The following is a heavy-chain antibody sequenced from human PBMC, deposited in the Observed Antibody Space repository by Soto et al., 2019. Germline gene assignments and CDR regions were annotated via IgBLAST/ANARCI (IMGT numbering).Heavy chain of an antibody. CDR3: ATLPPRIELTVLPIPT. Sequence: QVQLRQSGPGLVKPSGTLSLTCAVSGGSISSTNWWSWVRQSPGKGLEWIGEMYHSGSTNYNTYLRGRVTISVDKSNNQFSLKIRSVTAADTAIYYCATLPPRIELTVLPIPTWGQGTLVTVSS. CDR2: MYHSGST. J-gene: IGHJ4*02. CDR1: GGSISSTNW. D-gene: IGHD2-2*02. V-gene: IGHV4-4*02.